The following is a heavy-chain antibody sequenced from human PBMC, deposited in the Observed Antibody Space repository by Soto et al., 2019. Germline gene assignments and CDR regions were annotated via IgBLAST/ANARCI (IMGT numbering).Heavy chain of an antibody. J-gene: IGHJ4*02. V-gene: IGHV3-23*01. CDR1: GFTFISYA. D-gene: IGHD3-16*01. Sequence: LRLSFAASGFTFISYAMSWVRQAPGKGLEWVSSISGSGGGTYHADSVKGRFTFSRDNSKNTLYLQMNSLRAEDTAVYYCAKFGMATSKRSPPYYIDYWGQGALVTVSS. CDR2: ISGSGGGT. CDR3: AKFGMATSKRSPPYYIDY.